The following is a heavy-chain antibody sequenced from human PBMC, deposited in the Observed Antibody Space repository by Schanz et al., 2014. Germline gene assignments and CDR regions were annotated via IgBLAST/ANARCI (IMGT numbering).Heavy chain of an antibody. CDR3: ASPPISVAGRLADY. CDR1: GFTVSANY. Sequence: EVQVVESGGGLVQPGGSLRLSCAVSGFTVSANYMIWVRQPPGKGLEWVSLIDYAGSTNYADSVKGRMTVSRDTSKNALFLQMNSLRSEDTAVYYCASPPISVAGRLADYWGQGILVAVSS. D-gene: IGHD6-19*01. V-gene: IGHV3-66*01. CDR2: IDYAGST. J-gene: IGHJ4*02.